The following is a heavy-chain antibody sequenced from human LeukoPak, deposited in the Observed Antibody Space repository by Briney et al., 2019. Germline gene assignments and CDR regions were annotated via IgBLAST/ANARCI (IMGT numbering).Heavy chain of an antibody. Sequence: PGGSLRLSCAASGFTFDDYAMHWVRQAPGKGLEWVSSISWNSGRMDYADSVKGRFTISRDNAKNSLYLQMNSLRVEDMALYYCAKDVNYSPSGTFDYWGRGTLVTVSS. J-gene: IGHJ4*02. CDR1: GFTFDDYA. D-gene: IGHD3-10*01. V-gene: IGHV3-9*03. CDR3: AKDVNYSPSGTFDY. CDR2: ISWNSGRM.